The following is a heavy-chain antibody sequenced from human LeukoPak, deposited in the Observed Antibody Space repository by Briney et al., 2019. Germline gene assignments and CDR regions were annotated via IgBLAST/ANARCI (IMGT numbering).Heavy chain of an antibody. Sequence: GESLKISCKGSGYSFTSYWIGWVRQMPGKGLEWMGIIYPGDSDTRYSPSFQGQVTISADKSISTAYLQWSSLKASDTAMYYCARGLPYDSRGYYSDWFDPWGQGTLVTVSS. CDR2: IYPGDSDT. CDR3: ARGLPYDSRGYYSDWFDP. CDR1: GYSFTSYW. D-gene: IGHD3-22*01. V-gene: IGHV5-51*01. J-gene: IGHJ5*02.